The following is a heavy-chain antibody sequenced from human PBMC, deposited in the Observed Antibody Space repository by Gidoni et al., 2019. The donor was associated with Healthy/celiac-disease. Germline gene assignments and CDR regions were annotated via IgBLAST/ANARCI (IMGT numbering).Heavy chain of an antibody. D-gene: IGHD2-15*01. CDR3: ARDFGSCSGGSCYLKLLFDY. CDR1: GGTFSSYA. V-gene: IGHV1-69*04. CDR2: IIPILGIA. J-gene: IGHJ4*02. Sequence: QVQLVQSGAEVKKPGSSVKVSCKASGGTFSSYAISWVRQAPGQGLEWMGRIIPILGIANYAQKFQGRVTITADKSTSTAYMELSSLRSEDTAVYYCARDFGSCSGGSCYLKLLFDYWGQGTLVTVSS.